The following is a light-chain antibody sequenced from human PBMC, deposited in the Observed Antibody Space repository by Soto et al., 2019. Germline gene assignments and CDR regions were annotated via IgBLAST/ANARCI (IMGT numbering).Light chain of an antibody. V-gene: IGKV3-20*01. CDR3: QQYGSSPIT. Sequence: ENVLTQSPGTLSLSPGERATLYCRASQTVSSTYLAWYQQKPGQAPRLLIYGASSRATGIPDRFSGTVSGTDFTLTISRLEPEDFAVYYCQQYGSSPITFGQGTRLEIK. J-gene: IGKJ5*01. CDR1: QTVSSTY. CDR2: GAS.